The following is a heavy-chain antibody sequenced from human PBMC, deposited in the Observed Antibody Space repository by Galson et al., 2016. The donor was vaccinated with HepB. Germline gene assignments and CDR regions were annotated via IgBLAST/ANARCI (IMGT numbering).Heavy chain of an antibody. D-gene: IGHD2-15*01. CDR1: GGSISSNNW. V-gene: IGHV4-4*02. Sequence: SETLSLTCAVSGGSISSNNWWTWVRQPPGKGLEWIGEIYHDGTTNYKASLKSRVTILDDRSKNQFSLKRDSATAADTAVYYCARVRGYCSGRSCYSDVLFDPWGQGILATVSS. CDR2: IYHDGTT. CDR3: ARVRGYCSGRSCYSDVLFDP. J-gene: IGHJ5*02.